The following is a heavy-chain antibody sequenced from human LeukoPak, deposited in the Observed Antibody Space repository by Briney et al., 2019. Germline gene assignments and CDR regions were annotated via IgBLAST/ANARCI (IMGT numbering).Heavy chain of an antibody. CDR2: IYYSGST. J-gene: IGHJ4*02. CDR1: GGSISSSSYY. Sequence: SETLSLTCTVSGGSISSSSYYWGWIRQPPGKGLEWIGSIYYSGSTYYNPSLKSRVTISVDTSKNQFSLKLNSVTAADTAVYYCARDYYGSGSHYDYWGQGTLVTVSS. V-gene: IGHV4-39*07. CDR3: ARDYYGSGSHYDY. D-gene: IGHD3-10*01.